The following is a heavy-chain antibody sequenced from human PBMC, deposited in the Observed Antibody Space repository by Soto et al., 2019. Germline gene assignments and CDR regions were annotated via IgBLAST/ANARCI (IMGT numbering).Heavy chain of an antibody. D-gene: IGHD7-27*01. CDR2: IYNSAST. CDR3: ARRWGTSFDF. CDR1: GGSISGYY. V-gene: IGHV4-59*01. Sequence: PSETLSLTCTVPGGSISGYYWIWMRQPPGKGLEWIGYIYNSASTNYNPALKSRVTISVDTSKNQFSLKVSSVTAADTAVYYCARRWGTSFDFWGQGTLVTVSS. J-gene: IGHJ4*02.